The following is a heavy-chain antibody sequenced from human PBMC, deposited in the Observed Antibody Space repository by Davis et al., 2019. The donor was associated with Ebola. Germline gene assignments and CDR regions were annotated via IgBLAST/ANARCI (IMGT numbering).Heavy chain of an antibody. CDR3: AKGNRVTYQYDSGDDY. D-gene: IGHD3-22*01. Sequence: GESLKISCGTSGFTFSSYGMNWVRQAPGKWLEWVSYISGSGDNTYYADSVKGRFTISRDNSKSTLYLQMNWLRADDTAVYYCAKGNRVTYQYDSGDDYWGQGTLVTVSS. V-gene: IGHV3-23*01. J-gene: IGHJ4*02. CDR1: GFTFSSYG. CDR2: ISGSGDNT.